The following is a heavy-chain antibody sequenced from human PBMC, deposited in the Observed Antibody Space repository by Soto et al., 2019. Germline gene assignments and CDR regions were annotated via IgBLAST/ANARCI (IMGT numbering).Heavy chain of an antibody. CDR2: IYPGDSNT. V-gene: IGHV5-51*01. CDR1: GYSFTSYW. Sequence: LGESLKISCKGSGYSFTSYWIGWVRQMPGKSLEWMGIIYPGDSNTRYSPSLQGQVTISVDKSISTAYLQWSSLKATDTAMYYWARHAYDFWSGHPNPRYYYGMDVWGQGTTVTVSS. J-gene: IGHJ6*02. CDR3: ARHAYDFWSGHPNPRYYYGMDV. D-gene: IGHD3-3*01.